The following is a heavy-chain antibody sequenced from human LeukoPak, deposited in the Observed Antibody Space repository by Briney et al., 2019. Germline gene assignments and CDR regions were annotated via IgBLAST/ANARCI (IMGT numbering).Heavy chain of an antibody. J-gene: IGHJ3*02. Sequence: GASVKVSCKASGYTFTGYYMHWVRQAPGQGLEWMGWINPNSGGTNYAQKFQGWVTMTRNTSISTAYMELSRLRSDDTAVYYCARVRGVKGSGAFDIWGQGTMVTVSS. V-gene: IGHV1-2*04. CDR3: ARVRGVKGSGAFDI. CDR2: INPNSGGT. CDR1: GYTFTGYY. D-gene: IGHD3-10*01.